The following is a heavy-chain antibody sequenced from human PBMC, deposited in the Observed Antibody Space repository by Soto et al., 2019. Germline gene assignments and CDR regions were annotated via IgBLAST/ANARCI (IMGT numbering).Heavy chain of an antibody. Sequence: QVQLVQSGAEVKKPGASVKVSCKASGYTFTGYYMHWVRQAPGQGLEWMGWINPNSGGTNYAQKFQGWVTMTRDTSISTAYMELSRLRSDDTAVYYCARALYNWNYRLNYYGMDVWGQGTTVTVSS. J-gene: IGHJ6*02. V-gene: IGHV1-2*04. CDR3: ARALYNWNYRLNYYGMDV. CDR2: INPNSGGT. D-gene: IGHD1-7*01. CDR1: GYTFTGYY.